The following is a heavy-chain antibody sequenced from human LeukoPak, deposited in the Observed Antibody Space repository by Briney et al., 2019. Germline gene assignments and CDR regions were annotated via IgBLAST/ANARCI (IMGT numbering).Heavy chain of an antibody. D-gene: IGHD6-19*01. CDR1: GFIFTNYF. J-gene: IGHJ4*02. CDR2: IKQDGSDR. CDR3: VRNLAVAGTCFDS. Sequence: GGSLRLSCAASGFIFTNYFVSWVRQAPGTGLEWVANIKQDGSDRNYVTSVRGRFTISRDNAESSLYLQMNSLRAEDTAVYYCVRNLAVAGTCFDSWGQGTLVTVSS. V-gene: IGHV3-7*03.